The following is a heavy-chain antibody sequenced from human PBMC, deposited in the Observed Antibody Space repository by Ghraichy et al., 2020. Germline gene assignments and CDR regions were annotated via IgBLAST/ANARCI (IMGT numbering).Heavy chain of an antibody. CDR2: ISSSGSTI. V-gene: IGHV3-11*01. Sequence: GGSLRLSCAASGFTFSDYYMSWIRQAPGKGLEWVSYISSSGSTIYYADSVKGRFTISRDNAKNSLYLQMNSLRAEDTAVYYCARDRDCSSTSCSGGWFDPWGQGTLVTVSS. CDR3: ARDRDCSSTSCSGGWFDP. J-gene: IGHJ5*02. CDR1: GFTFSDYY. D-gene: IGHD2-2*01.